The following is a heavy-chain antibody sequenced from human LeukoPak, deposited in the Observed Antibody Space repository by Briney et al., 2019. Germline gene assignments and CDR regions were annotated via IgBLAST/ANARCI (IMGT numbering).Heavy chain of an antibody. J-gene: IGHJ4*02. CDR2: MNPNSGHT. CDR1: GYTFTSYD. V-gene: IGHV1-8*01. Sequence: ASVKVSCKASGYTFTSYDINWVRQATGQGLEWMGWMNPNSGHTGYAQKFQGRITMTRNTPISTAYMELSSLGSEDTAVYYCATVTRDCSRASCYSYWGPGTLVTVSS. D-gene: IGHD2-2*02. CDR3: ATVTRDCSRASCYSY.